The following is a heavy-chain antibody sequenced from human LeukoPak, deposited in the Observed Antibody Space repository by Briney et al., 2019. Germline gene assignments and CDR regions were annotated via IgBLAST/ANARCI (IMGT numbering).Heavy chain of an antibody. D-gene: IGHD5-18*01. V-gene: IGHV4-39*07. CDR2: IFYSGST. Sequence: SETLSLTCTVSGGSIGSSSYYWGWIRQPPGKGLEWIGSIFYSGSTYYNPSLKSRITISVDMSKNQFSLNLSSVTAADTAVYYCARDRSGYSYSQYFNMWGQGTMVTVSP. J-gene: IGHJ3*02. CDR1: GGSIGSSSYY. CDR3: ARDRSGYSYSQYFNM.